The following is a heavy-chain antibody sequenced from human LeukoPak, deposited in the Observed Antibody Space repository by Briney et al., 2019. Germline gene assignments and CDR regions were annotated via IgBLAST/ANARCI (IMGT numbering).Heavy chain of an antibody. CDR2: ISYDGSNE. J-gene: IGHJ4*02. D-gene: IGHD6-13*01. CDR1: GFTFSTYG. Sequence: GGSLRLSCAASGFTFSTYGMHWVRQAPGKGLEWVAVISYDGSNEYYADSVKGRFTISRDNSKNTLYLQMSSLRAEDTAVYYCATSNHIAAAGTWGQGTLVTVSS. CDR3: ATSNHIAAAGT. V-gene: IGHV3-30*03.